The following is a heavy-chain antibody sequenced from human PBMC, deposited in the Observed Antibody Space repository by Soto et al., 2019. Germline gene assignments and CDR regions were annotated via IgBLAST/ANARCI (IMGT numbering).Heavy chain of an antibody. J-gene: IGHJ6*02. CDR2: IKQDGSEK. Sequence: PGGSLRLSCAASGFTFSSYWMSWVRQAPGKGLEWVANIKQDGSEKYYVDSVKGRFTISRDNAKNSLYLQMNSLRAEDTAVYYCARGRDGYNSPYYYYGMDVWGQGTTVTVSS. CDR3: ARGRDGYNSPYYYYGMDV. CDR1: GFTFSSYW. V-gene: IGHV3-7*03. D-gene: IGHD5-12*01.